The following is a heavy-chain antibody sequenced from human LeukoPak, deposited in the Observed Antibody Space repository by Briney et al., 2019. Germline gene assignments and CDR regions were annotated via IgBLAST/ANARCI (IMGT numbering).Heavy chain of an antibody. D-gene: IGHD2-2*03. Sequence: GGSLRLSCAASGFTFSSYAMSWVRQAPGKGLEWVSAISGSGGSTYYADSEKGRFTISGDNSKNTLYLQMNSLRAEDTAVYYCAKDMDIVVVPAAYDYWGQGTLVTVSS. CDR2: ISGSGGST. J-gene: IGHJ4*02. V-gene: IGHV3-23*01. CDR1: GFTFSSYA. CDR3: AKDMDIVVVPAAYDY.